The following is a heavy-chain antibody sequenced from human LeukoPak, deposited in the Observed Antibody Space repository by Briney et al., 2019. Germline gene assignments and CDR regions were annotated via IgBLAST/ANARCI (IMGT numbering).Heavy chain of an antibody. J-gene: IGHJ4*02. CDR3: ARSRVYYYDSSGYPTMAPIDY. CDR2: ISAYNGNT. Sequence: RASVKVSCKASGYTFTSYGISWVRQAPGQGLEGMGCISAYNGNTNYAQKLQGRVTMTTDTSTSTAYMELRSLRSDDTAVYYSARSRVYYYDSSGYPTMAPIDYWGQGTLVTVSS. V-gene: IGHV1-18*01. CDR1: GYTFTSYG. D-gene: IGHD3-22*01.